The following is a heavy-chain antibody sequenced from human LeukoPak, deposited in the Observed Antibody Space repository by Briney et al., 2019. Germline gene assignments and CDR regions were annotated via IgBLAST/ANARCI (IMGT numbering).Heavy chain of an antibody. D-gene: IGHD3-22*01. CDR3: ARDRGTYYYDTTSHYDAFDI. CDR1: GFTFGDYA. V-gene: IGHV3-7*01. CDR2: IKQDGSEK. J-gene: IGHJ3*02. Sequence: GGSLRLSCTASGFTFGDYAMSWIRQAPGKGLEWVANIKQDGSEKYYVDSVKGRFTISRDNAKNSLYLQMNSLRAEDTAVYYCARDRGTYYYDTTSHYDAFDIWGQGTMVTVSS.